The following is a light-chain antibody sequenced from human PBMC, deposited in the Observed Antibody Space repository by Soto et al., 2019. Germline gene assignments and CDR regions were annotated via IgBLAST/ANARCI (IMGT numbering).Light chain of an antibody. CDR3: AAWDDSLNVVV. CDR2: SDN. Sequence: QSVLNQPPSASGTPGQRVTISCSGSSSNVGSNTVSWYQRLPGTAPNLLIYSDNQRPSGVPDRFSGSKSGTSASLAISGLQSEDEADYYCAAWDDSLNVVVFGGGTKLTVL. CDR1: SSNVGSNT. V-gene: IGLV1-44*01. J-gene: IGLJ2*01.